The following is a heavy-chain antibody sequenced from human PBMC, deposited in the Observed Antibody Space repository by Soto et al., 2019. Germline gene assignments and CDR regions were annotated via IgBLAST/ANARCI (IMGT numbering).Heavy chain of an antibody. Sequence: QDQLVQSGVEVKKPGASVKVSCKASGYTFTNYAISWVRQAPGRGLEWMGWVNTYNGNPNYAQIFQGRVTMTTDTFSGTAYMGLSSLKSDDSGVYYCARDSQYSADWQRFDSWGQGTLVTVSS. V-gene: IGHV1-18*01. CDR3: ARDSQYSADWQRFDS. J-gene: IGHJ4*02. CDR1: GYTFTNYA. D-gene: IGHD6-6*01. CDR2: VNTYNGNP.